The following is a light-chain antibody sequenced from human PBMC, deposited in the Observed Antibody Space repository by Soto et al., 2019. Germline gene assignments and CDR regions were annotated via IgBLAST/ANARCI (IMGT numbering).Light chain of an antibody. Sequence: AIQLTQSPSSLSASVGDKVTITCRASQGISSALAWYQQKPGKAPKLLIYDASILESGVPSRFSGSGSGTDFTLTISSLQPEDFATYSCQQFNSYPHTFGPGTKVDI. CDR3: QQFNSYPHT. CDR1: QGISSA. J-gene: IGKJ3*01. V-gene: IGKV1-13*02. CDR2: DAS.